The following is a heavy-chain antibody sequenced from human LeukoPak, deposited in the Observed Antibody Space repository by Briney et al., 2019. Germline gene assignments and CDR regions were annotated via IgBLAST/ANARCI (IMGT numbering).Heavy chain of an antibody. CDR2: IKQDGSEK. CDR3: ARDGSPVRILEWFTFPNNWFDP. Sequence: PGGSLRLSCAASGFTFSSYWMSWVRQARGKGLEWVANIKQDGSEKYYVDSVKGRFTISRDNAKNSLYLQMNSLRAEDTAVYYCARDGSPVRILEWFTFPNNWFDPWGQGTLVAVSS. V-gene: IGHV3-7*01. CDR1: GFTFSSYW. J-gene: IGHJ5*02. D-gene: IGHD3-3*01.